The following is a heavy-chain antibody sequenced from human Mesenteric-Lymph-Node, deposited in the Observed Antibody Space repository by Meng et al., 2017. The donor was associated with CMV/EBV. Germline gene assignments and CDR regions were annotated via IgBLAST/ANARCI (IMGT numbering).Heavy chain of an antibody. D-gene: IGHD6-19*01. J-gene: IGHJ4*02. Sequence: LSLTCAASGFTFSNAWMTWVRQAPGKGLEWVGLIKSNSDGGTTDYAAPVRGRFTISRDDSKNTVYLQMNSLKTEDTAVYYCTGWLVHWGQGALVTVSS. V-gene: IGHV3-15*01. CDR1: GFTFSNAW. CDR2: IKSNSDGGTT. CDR3: TGWLVH.